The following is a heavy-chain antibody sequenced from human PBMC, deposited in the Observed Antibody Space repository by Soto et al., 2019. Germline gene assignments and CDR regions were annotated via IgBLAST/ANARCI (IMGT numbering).Heavy chain of an antibody. CDR3: ARQIRRVVVVPAAIIDNALTIDNWFDP. CDR1: GYSFTSYW. V-gene: IGHV5-10-1*01. Sequence: PGESLKISCKGSGYSFTSYWISWVRQMPGKGLEWMGRIDPSDSYTNYSPSFQGHVTISADKSISTAYLQWSSLKASDTAMYYCARQIRRVVVVPAAIIDNALTIDNWFDPWGQGTLVTVSS. D-gene: IGHD2-2*01. CDR2: IDPSDSYT. J-gene: IGHJ5*02.